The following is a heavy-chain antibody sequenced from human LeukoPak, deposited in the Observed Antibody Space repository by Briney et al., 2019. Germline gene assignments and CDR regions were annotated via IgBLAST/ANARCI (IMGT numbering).Heavy chain of an antibody. V-gene: IGHV3-74*03. Sequence: GGSLRLSCATSGFTFNIYWMQWVRQVPGKGLVWVSRIDSNGGGATYADSVKGRFTTSRDNGNNTMYLQMNGLRAEDTALYYCARAKYSSRWSLDYWGQGALVTVSS. CDR1: GFTFNIYW. J-gene: IGHJ4*02. D-gene: IGHD6-13*01. CDR3: ARAKYSSRWSLDY. CDR2: IDSNGGGA.